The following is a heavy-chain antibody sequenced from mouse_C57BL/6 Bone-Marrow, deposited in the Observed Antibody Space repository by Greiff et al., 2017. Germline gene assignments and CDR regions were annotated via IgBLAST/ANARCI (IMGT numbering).Heavy chain of an antibody. V-gene: IGHV1-59*01. Sequence: QVQLQQSGAELVRPGTSVKLSCKASGYTFTSYWMHWVKQRPGQGLEWIGVIDPSDSYTNYNQKFKGKATLTVDTSSSTAYMQLSSLISEDSAVYYCASKGFYYDYDGFAYWGQGTLVTVSA. CDR3: ASKGFYYDYDGFAY. CDR1: GYTFTSYW. CDR2: IDPSDSYT. J-gene: IGHJ3*01. D-gene: IGHD2-4*01.